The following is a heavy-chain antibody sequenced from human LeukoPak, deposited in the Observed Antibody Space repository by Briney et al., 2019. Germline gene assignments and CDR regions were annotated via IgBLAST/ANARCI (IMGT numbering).Heavy chain of an antibody. CDR3: ARSEEDGSHYYGSGSYLLDP. CDR1: GYTFTSYY. CDR2: INPSGGST. J-gene: IGHJ5*02. D-gene: IGHD3-10*01. Sequence: ASVKVSCKASGYTFTSYYMHWVRQAPGQGLEWMGIINPSGGSTSYAQKFQGRVTMTRDTSTSTVYMELSSLRSEDTAVYYCARSEEDGSHYYGSGSYLLDPWGQGTLVTVSS. V-gene: IGHV1-46*01.